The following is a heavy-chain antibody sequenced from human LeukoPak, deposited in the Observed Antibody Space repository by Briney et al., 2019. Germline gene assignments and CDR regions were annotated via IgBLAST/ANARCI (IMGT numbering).Heavy chain of an antibody. CDR2: IIPIFGTA. CDR3: ARTVRGRGYSNYIGY. Sequence: SVKVSCTASGGTFSSYAISWARQAPGQGLEWMGGIIPIFGTANYAQKFQGRLTITADESTSTAYMELSSLKSEDTAVYYCARTVRGRGYSNYIGYWGQGTLVTVSS. D-gene: IGHD3-16*01. J-gene: IGHJ4*02. V-gene: IGHV1-69*13. CDR1: GGTFSSYA.